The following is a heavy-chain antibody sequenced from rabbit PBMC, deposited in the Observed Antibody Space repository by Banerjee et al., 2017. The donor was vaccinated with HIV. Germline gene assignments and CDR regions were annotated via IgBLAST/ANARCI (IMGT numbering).Heavy chain of an antibody. Sequence: QEQLEESGGGLVQPEGSLTLTCTASGFSFSSSYYMCWVRQAPGKGLEWIGCIDTGSSGRIYYASWVNGRFTISRSTSLNTVDLKMTSLTAADTATYFCARGYAGYAGYGYAYFDLWGPGTLVTVS. CDR1: GFSFSSSYY. J-gene: IGHJ4*01. CDR3: ARGYAGYAGYGYAYFDL. V-gene: IGHV1S43*01. CDR2: IDTGSSGRI. D-gene: IGHD6-1*01.